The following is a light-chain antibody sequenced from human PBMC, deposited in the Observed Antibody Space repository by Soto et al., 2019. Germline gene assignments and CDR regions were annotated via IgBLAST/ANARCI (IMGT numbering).Light chain of an antibody. CDR3: QQFDSSRMYS. J-gene: IGKJ2*03. V-gene: IGKV3-20*01. CDR1: QSVTITY. CDR2: GGS. Sequence: EIVLTQSPGTLSLSPGERATLSCRASQSVTITYLAWYQQKPGQSPRLIIYGGSTRASGFPDRFSGGGSGTDFTLTISRLEPEDSAVYYCHCQQFDSSRMYSFGQGTKLEI.